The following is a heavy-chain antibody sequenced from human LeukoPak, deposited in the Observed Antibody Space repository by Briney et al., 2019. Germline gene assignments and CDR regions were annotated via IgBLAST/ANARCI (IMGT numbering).Heavy chain of an antibody. V-gene: IGHV4-61*02. Sequence: SETLSLTCTVSGGSISTGTYFWIWIRQPAGKGLEWIGRIYTSGNTNYNPSLKSRVTISLDTSKNQFSLKLSSVTAADTAVYYCARGNWGDFDYWGQGTLVTVSS. J-gene: IGHJ4*02. CDR2: IYTSGNT. CDR1: GGSISTGTYF. D-gene: IGHD7-27*01. CDR3: ARGNWGDFDY.